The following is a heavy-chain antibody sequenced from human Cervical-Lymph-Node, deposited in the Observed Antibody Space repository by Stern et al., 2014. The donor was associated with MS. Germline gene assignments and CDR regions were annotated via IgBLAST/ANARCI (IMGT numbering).Heavy chain of an antibody. V-gene: IGHV1-3*01. CDR2: INAANGDT. Sequence: QVQLVQSGAEVKKPGASVKVSCKASRYTFIDYAIHWVRQPPGQRLELMGGINAANGDTKYSQKYQDRITITRDTSAGTAYMELSSLRSEDTAVYYCAREKRGATGTLFDYWGQGTLVTVSS. CDR3: AREKRGATGTLFDY. CDR1: RYTFIDYA. D-gene: IGHD1-1*01. J-gene: IGHJ4*02.